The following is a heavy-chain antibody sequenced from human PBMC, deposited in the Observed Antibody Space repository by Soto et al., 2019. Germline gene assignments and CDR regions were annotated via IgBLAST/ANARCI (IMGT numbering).Heavy chain of an antibody. V-gene: IGHV3-30-3*01. D-gene: IGHD1-26*01. CDR1: GFTFSSYA. Sequence: QVQLVESGGGVVQPGRSLRLSCAASGFTFSSYAMHWVRQAPGKGLEWVAVISYDGSNKYYADSVKGRFTISSDNYKNTLYLQMNSLRAEDTAVYYWARDSPSGFDYWGQGTLVTVSS. J-gene: IGHJ4*02. CDR2: ISYDGSNK. CDR3: ARDSPSGFDY.